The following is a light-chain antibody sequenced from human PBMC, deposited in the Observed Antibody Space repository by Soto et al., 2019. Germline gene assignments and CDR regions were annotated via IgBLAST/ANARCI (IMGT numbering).Light chain of an antibody. V-gene: IGLV1-36*01. J-gene: IGLJ2*01. CDR2: YDD. Sequence: QSVLTQSPSVSEAPRQRVTITCSGSSSNIGDNPVNWYQQLPEKAPKLLIYYDDLLASGVSDRFSGSKSGTSASLAISGLQSEDEGDYYCAAWDDSLDGVVFGGGTKLTVL. CDR3: AAWDDSLDGVV. CDR1: SSNIGDNP.